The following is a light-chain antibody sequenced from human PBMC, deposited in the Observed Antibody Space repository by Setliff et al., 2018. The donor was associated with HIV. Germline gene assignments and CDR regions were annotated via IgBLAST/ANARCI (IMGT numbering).Light chain of an antibody. V-gene: IGLV2-14*03. J-gene: IGLJ1*01. CDR3: SSYTTTSAYV. CDR1: TSDIGAYNL. Sequence: QSALAQPASVSGSPGQPITISCTGTTSDIGAYNLVSRYQQYPGKAPKLLIYDVTKRPSVVSDRFSASKSANTASLTISGLHTEDEADYFCSSYTTTSAYVFGAGTKVTVL. CDR2: DVT.